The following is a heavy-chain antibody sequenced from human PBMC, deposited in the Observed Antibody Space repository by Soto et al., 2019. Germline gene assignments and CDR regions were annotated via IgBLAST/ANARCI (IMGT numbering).Heavy chain of an antibody. V-gene: IGHV1-46*03. Sequence: QVQLVQSGAEVKKPGASVKVSCKASGYTFTSYYMHWVRQAPGQGLEWMGIINPSGGSTSYAQKFQGRVTMPRDTSTSTVYMELSSLRSEDTAVYYCARETIPPSTTADYYYYCMDVWGKGTTVTVSS. J-gene: IGHJ6*03. CDR1: GYTFTSYY. CDR2: INPSGGST. CDR3: ARETIPPSTTADYYYYCMDV. D-gene: IGHD4-4*01.